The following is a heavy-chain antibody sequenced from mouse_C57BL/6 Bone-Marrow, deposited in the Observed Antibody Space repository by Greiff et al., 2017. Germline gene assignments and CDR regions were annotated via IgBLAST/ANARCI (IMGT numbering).Heavy chain of an antibody. V-gene: IGHV3-6*01. CDR3: ARGGSSYWYFDV. CDR1: GYSITGGYY. CDR2: ISYDGSN. D-gene: IGHD1-1*01. J-gene: IGHJ1*03. Sequence: VQLKESGPGLVKPSQSLSLTCSVTGYSITGGYYWNWIRQFPGNKLEWMGYISYDGSNNYNPSLKNRIPITRDTSKNQFFLKLNSVTTEDTATYYCARGGSSYWYFDVWGTGTTVTVSS.